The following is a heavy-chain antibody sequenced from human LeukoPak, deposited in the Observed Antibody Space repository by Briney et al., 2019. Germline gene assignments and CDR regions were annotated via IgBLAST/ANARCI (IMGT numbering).Heavy chain of an antibody. CDR3: ARGGYGDRIDY. D-gene: IGHD4-17*01. CDR1: GSTFIRYY. CDR2: INPSGGST. Sequence: ALVKVSCKASGSTFIRYYMHWVRQAPGQGLEWMGIINPSGGSTSYAQKFQGRVTMTRDTSTSTVYMELSRLRSEDTAVYYCARGGYGDRIDYWGQGTLVSVSS. V-gene: IGHV1-46*01. J-gene: IGHJ4*02.